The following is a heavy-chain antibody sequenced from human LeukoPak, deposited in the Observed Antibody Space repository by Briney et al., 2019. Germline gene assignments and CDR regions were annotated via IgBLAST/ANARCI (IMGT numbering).Heavy chain of an antibody. J-gene: IGHJ6*02. V-gene: IGHV1-8*01. Sequence: ASVKVSCKASGYAFTSYDINWVRQATGQGLEWMGWMNPNSGNTGYAQKFQGRVTMTRNTSISTAYMELSSLRSEDTAVYYCARASQLLLWFGELSSYGMDVWGQGTTVTVSS. CDR1: GYAFTSYD. CDR3: ARASQLLLWFGELSSYGMDV. CDR2: MNPNSGNT. D-gene: IGHD3-10*01.